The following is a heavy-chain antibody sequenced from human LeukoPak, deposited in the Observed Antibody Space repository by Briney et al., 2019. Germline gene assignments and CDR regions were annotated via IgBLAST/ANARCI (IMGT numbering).Heavy chain of an antibody. Sequence: PGGSLTLSCAASGFTFSSYEMNWVRQAPGKGLEWVSYISSSGSTIYYADSVKGRFAISRDNAKNSLYLQMNSLRAEDTAVYYCARGRDYVDYWGQGTLVTVSS. CDR3: ARGRDYVDY. V-gene: IGHV3-48*03. CDR1: GFTFSSYE. J-gene: IGHJ4*02. CDR2: ISSSGSTI.